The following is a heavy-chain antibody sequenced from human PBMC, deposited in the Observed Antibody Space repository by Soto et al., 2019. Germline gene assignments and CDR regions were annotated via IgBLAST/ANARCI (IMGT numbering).Heavy chain of an antibody. J-gene: IGHJ3*02. Sequence: GVSLRLSCAASGFTFDDYGMSWVRQAPGKGLEWVSGINWNGGSTGYADSVKGRFTISRDNAKNSLYLQMNSLRAEDTALYYCARGHGTYYYDSSGYRDAFDICGKGTMVTVSS. CDR2: INWNGGST. D-gene: IGHD3-22*01. V-gene: IGHV3-20*04. CDR1: GFTFDDYG. CDR3: ARGHGTYYYDSSGYRDAFDI.